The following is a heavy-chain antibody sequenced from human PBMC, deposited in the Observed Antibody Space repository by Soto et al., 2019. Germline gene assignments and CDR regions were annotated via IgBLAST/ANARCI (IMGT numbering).Heavy chain of an antibody. CDR3: ARGAAAGNRNWFDP. J-gene: IGHJ5*02. V-gene: IGHV4-59*13. D-gene: IGHD6-13*01. CDR1: GGSISSYY. Sequence: QVQLQESGPGLVKPSETLSLTCTVSGGSISSYYWSWIRQPPGKGLDWIGYIYYSGGTNYNPSLQRRATRSVDTFKNQCSRTLISVTAADTALYYCARGAAAGNRNWFDPWGQGTLVTVSS. CDR2: IYYSGGT.